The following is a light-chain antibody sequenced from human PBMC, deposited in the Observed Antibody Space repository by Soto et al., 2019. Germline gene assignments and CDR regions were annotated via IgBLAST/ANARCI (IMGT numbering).Light chain of an antibody. CDR1: SSDVGTYNL. CDR3: CSHAGENVV. J-gene: IGLJ2*01. CDR2: EGS. V-gene: IGLV2-23*01. Sequence: QSALTQPASVSGSPGQSITISCTGTSSDVGTYNLVSWYQQHPGKAPQLMIYEGSKRPSGVSNRFSGSESGNTASLTISGLQADDEADYYCCSHAGENVVFGGGTKLTVL.